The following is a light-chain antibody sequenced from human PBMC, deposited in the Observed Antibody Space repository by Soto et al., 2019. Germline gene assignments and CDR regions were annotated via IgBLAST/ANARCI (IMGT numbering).Light chain of an antibody. CDR3: CSYAGSSTSPYV. J-gene: IGLJ1*01. CDR1: SSDVGSYNL. Sequence: QSALTQPASVSGSPGQSITISCTGTSSDVGSYNLVSWYQQHPGKAPKLMIYEVSKRPSGVSNRFSGSKSGNTASLTISGLQAEDEADYSCCSYAGSSTSPYVFGPGTKLTVL. V-gene: IGLV2-23*02. CDR2: EVS.